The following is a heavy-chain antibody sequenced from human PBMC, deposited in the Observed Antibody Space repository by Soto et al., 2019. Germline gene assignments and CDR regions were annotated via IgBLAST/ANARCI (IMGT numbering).Heavy chain of an antibody. J-gene: IGHJ6*02. CDR1: GGSISSRSYY. CDR3: ARPPGPRYYYYGMDV. Sequence: QLQLQESGPGLVKPSETLSLTCTVSGGSISSRSYYWGWIRQPPGKGLKWIGSIYYSGSTYYNPSLKSRVTISVDTSKNQFSLKLSSVTAADTAVYYCARPPGPRYYYYGMDVWGQGTTVTVSS. V-gene: IGHV4-39*01. CDR2: IYYSGST.